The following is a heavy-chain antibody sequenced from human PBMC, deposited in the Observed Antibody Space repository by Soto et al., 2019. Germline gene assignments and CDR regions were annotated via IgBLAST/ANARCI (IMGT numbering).Heavy chain of an antibody. Sequence: ASVKVSCKASGYTFTSYGISWVRQAPGQGLEWMGWISAYNGNTNYAQKLQGRVTMTTDTSTSTAYMELRSLRSDDTAVYYCAREPYYDFWSGYWYYYYGMDVWGQGTTVTVSS. J-gene: IGHJ6*02. CDR1: GYTFTSYG. CDR2: ISAYNGNT. D-gene: IGHD3-3*01. CDR3: AREPYYDFWSGYWYYYYGMDV. V-gene: IGHV1-18*01.